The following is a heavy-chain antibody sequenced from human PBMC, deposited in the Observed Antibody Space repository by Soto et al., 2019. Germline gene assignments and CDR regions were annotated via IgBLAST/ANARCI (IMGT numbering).Heavy chain of an antibody. Sequence: GGSLRLSCAASGFTFSSYWMSWVRQAPGKGLEWVANIKQDGSEKYYVDSVKGRFTMSRDNAKNSLYLQMNSLRAEDTAVYYCARERVPDDYGDYFLDYYYGMDVWGQGTTVTVSS. V-gene: IGHV3-7*03. D-gene: IGHD4-17*01. CDR3: ARERVPDDYGDYFLDYYYGMDV. J-gene: IGHJ6*02. CDR1: GFTFSSYW. CDR2: IKQDGSEK.